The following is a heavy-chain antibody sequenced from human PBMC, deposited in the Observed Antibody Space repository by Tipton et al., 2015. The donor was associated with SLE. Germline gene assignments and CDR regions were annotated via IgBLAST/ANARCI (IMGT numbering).Heavy chain of an antibody. V-gene: IGHV1-46*03. Sequence: QVQLVQSGAEVKKPGASVKVSCKASGYSFTNYYMHWVRQAPGQGLEWMGIINPSGDSTSYAQKFQGRVTMTRDTSTSTVYMELSSLRSEDTAVYYCASDQLPASYYYGMDVWGQGTTVTVSS. CDR1: GYSFTNYY. CDR3: ASDQLPASYYYGMDV. D-gene: IGHD2-2*01. J-gene: IGHJ6*02. CDR2: INPSGDST.